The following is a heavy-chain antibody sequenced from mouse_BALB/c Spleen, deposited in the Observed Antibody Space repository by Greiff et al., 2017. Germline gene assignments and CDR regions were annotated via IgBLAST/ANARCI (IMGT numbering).Heavy chain of an antibody. V-gene: IGHV3-6*02. CDR3: ARELTYYFDY. Sequence: EVKLLESGPGLVKPSQSLSLTCSVTGYSITSGYYWNWIRQFPGNKLEWMGYISYDGSNNYNPSLKNRISITRDTSKNQFFLKLNSVTTEDTATYYCARELTYYFDYWGQGTTLTVSS. D-gene: IGHD1-3*01. J-gene: IGHJ2*01. CDR1: GYSITSGYY. CDR2: ISYDGSN.